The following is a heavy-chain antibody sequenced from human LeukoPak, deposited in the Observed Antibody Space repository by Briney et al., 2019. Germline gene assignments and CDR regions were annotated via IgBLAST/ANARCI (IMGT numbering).Heavy chain of an antibody. CDR1: GFTFSSFT. D-gene: IGHD2-21*02. CDR3: TKRRPSGSVTVDEY. J-gene: IGHJ4*02. V-gene: IGHV3-23*01. CDR2: ISYNSANK. Sequence: GGSLRLSCTTSGFTFSSFTMSWVRQAPGKGLEWVSSISYNSANKWHADSVKGRFTFSRDNSKNTLYLQMHSLRADDTALYYCTKRRPSGSVTVDEYWGQGALVTVSS.